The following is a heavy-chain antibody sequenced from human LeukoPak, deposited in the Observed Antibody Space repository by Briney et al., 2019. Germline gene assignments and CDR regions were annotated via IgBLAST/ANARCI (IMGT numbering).Heavy chain of an antibody. CDR3: ARSAEIVDQQLPSGYYYMDV. J-gene: IGHJ6*03. D-gene: IGHD5-12*01. CDR1: GYTFTSYD. Sequence: GASVKVSCKASGYTFTSYDINWVRQATGQGLEWMGWMNPNSGNTGYAQKFQGRVTMTRNTSISTAYMELRSLRSEDTAVYYCARSAEIVDQQLPSGYYYMDVWGKGTTVTISS. V-gene: IGHV1-8*01. CDR2: MNPNSGNT.